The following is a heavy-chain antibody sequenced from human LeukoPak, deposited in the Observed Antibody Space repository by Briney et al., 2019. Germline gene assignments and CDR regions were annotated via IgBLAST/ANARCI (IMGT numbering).Heavy chain of an antibody. J-gene: IGHJ4*02. CDR2: IIPIFGTA. CDR3: ARDLGGGYTFGGVIVIIDY. D-gene: IGHD3-16*02. Sequence: GSSVKVSCKASGGTFSSYAISWVRQAPGQGLEWMGGIIPIFGTANYAQKFQGRVTITTDESTSTAYMELSSLRAEDTAVYYCARDLGGGYTFGGVIVIIDYWGQGTLVTVSS. V-gene: IGHV1-69*05. CDR1: GGTFSSYA.